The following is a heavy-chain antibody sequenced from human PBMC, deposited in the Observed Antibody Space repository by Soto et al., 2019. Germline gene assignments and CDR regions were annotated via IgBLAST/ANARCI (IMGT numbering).Heavy chain of an antibody. CDR2: INRDGVT. CDR1: GGSFSGYY. Sequence: SETLSLTCAVFGGSFSGYYWGWIRQPPGKGLEWIGEINRDGVTNYNPSLKSRLTISVDTSKNHFSLKLNSVTAADTAVYYCARTATQCSRTSCYTVSLDFWGQGTLVTVSS. V-gene: IGHV4-34*01. J-gene: IGHJ4*02. CDR3: ARTATQCSRTSCYTVSLDF. D-gene: IGHD2-2*02.